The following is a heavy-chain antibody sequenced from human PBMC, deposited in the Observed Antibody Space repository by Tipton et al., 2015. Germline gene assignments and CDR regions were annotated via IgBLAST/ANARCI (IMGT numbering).Heavy chain of an antibody. CDR3: ARFDSYYYDSSDY. CDR2: IWIVGSG. D-gene: IGHD3-22*01. CDR1: GGSISSYH. J-gene: IGHJ4*02. V-gene: IGHV4-4*07. Sequence: TLSLTCTVSGGSISSYHWSWIRQPAGKGLEWIGRIWIVGSGDYNPSLRSRVTMSVDKSKNQFSLRLSSVTAEDTAVYYCARFDSYYYDSSDYWGQGTLVTVSS.